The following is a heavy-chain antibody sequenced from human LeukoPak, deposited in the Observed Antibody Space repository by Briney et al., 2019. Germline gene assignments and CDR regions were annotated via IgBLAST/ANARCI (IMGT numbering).Heavy chain of an antibody. J-gene: IGHJ3*02. Sequence: GGSLRLSCAASGFTFSTYSMNWVRQAPGKGLEWVSSISSSSSYKYYADSLKGRFTISRDNAKNSLYLQMNSLRAEDTAVYYCARVKEASAFAIWGQGRMVTVSS. CDR2: ISSSSSYK. V-gene: IGHV3-21*01. D-gene: IGHD5-12*01. CDR1: GFTFSTYS. CDR3: ARVKEASAFAI.